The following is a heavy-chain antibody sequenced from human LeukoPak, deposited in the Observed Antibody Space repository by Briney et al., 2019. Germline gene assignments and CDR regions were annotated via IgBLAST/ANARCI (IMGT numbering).Heavy chain of an antibody. V-gene: IGHV3-23*01. J-gene: IGHJ4*02. CDR3: AKGIVVVPAATMDY. CDR2: ISGSGSST. D-gene: IGHD2-2*01. Sequence: GGSLRLSCAASGLTFSSYAMSWVRQAPGKGLEWVSAISGSGSSTYYADSVKGRFTISRDNSKNTLYLQMNSLRAEDTAIYYCAKGIVVVPAATMDYWGQGTLVTVSS. CDR1: GLTFSSYA.